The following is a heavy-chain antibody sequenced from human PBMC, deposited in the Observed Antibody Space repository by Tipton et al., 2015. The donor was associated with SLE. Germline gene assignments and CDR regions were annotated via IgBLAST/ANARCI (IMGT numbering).Heavy chain of an antibody. CDR1: GGSISTYY. CDR2: IYYSGST. Sequence: LRLSCTVSGGSISTYYWSWIRQPPGKGLEWTGYIYYSGSTNYNPSLKSRVTISIDTSKNQFSLKLNSVTAADTAVYYCARHYRNEWLFYGMDVWGQGTTVTVSS. CDR3: ARHYRNEWLFYGMDV. J-gene: IGHJ6*02. V-gene: IGHV4-59*01. D-gene: IGHD3-3*01.